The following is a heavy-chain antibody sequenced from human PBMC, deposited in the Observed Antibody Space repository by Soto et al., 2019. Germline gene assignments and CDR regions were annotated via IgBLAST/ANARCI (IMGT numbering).Heavy chain of an antibody. Sequence: EVQLVESGGGLVQPGGSLTLSCAASGLVFSGSSMHWVRQVSGKGLEWVARIGNKADNHVTTYGASLKGRFTISRDDSKNTAYLQMDSLKTEDTAVYYCVRFAKISDGMDVWGQGTTVTVSS. CDR2: IGNKADNHVT. D-gene: IGHD3-10*01. V-gene: IGHV3-73*02. CDR1: GLVFSGSS. J-gene: IGHJ6*02. CDR3: VRFAKISDGMDV.